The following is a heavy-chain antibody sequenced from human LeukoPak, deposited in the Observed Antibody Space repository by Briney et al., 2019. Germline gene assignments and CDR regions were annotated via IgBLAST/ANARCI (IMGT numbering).Heavy chain of an antibody. Sequence: VASVKVSCTTSGYTFTSYGIGWVRQAPGQGLEWMGWISGNNGYTKYAQKLQGRVTMTTDTSTSTAYMELRSLRSDDTAVYYCARDRMGSDQLLYVRWGQGTLVTVSS. D-gene: IGHD2-2*02. J-gene: IGHJ4*02. V-gene: IGHV1-18*01. CDR3: ARDRMGSDQLLYVR. CDR2: ISGNNGYT. CDR1: GYTFTSYG.